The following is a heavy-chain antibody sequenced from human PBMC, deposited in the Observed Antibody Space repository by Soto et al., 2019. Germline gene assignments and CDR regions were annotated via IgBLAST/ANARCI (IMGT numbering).Heavy chain of an antibody. CDR1: VFAFSSYA. CDR3: AKRRRYYGSGSTDGPSDY. D-gene: IGHD3-10*01. CDR2: ISGSGGST. Sequence: GGSLRLSCAASVFAFSSYAMSWVRQAPGKGLEWVSAISGSGGSTYYADSVKGRFTISRDNSKNTLYLQMNSLRAEDTAVYYCAKRRRYYGSGSTDGPSDYWGQGTLVTVSS. V-gene: IGHV3-23*01. J-gene: IGHJ4*02.